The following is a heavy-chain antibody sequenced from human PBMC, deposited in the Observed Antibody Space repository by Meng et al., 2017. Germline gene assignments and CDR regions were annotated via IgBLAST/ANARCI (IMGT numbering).Heavy chain of an antibody. V-gene: IGHV3-20*04. J-gene: IGHJ4*01. CDR1: GLTFDDHG. CDR3: GRGLGYSRNWQHFDY. D-gene: IGHD6-13*01. CDR2: INWNRGST. Sequence: GESLKISCAASGLTFDDHGMSWVRQAPGKGLERVPGINWNRGSTGYADSVKGRFTISRDNAKNSLYLHMKSLRAEDAALYYWGRGLGYSRNWQHFDYWGQGTPVTVSS.